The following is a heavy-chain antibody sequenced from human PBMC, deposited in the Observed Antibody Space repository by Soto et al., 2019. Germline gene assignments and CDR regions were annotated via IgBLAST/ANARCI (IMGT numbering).Heavy chain of an antibody. CDR2: ISSSGSTI. J-gene: IGHJ6*02. CDR3: ASFSQDDYYYGMDV. V-gene: IGHV3-11*01. CDR1: GFTFSDYY. Sequence: PGGSLRLSCAASGFTFSDYYMSWIRQAPGKGLEWVSYISSSGSTIYYADSVKGRFTISRDNAKNSLYLQMNSLRAEDTAVYYCASFSQDDYYYGMDVWGQGTTVTVSS. D-gene: IGHD2-15*01.